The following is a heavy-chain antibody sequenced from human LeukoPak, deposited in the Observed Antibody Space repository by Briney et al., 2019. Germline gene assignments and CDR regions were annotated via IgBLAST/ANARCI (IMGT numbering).Heavy chain of an antibody. CDR1: GGSFSRYY. Sequence: SETLSLTCVVYGGSFSRYYWSWIRQSPGKGLEWIAEIYHSGDTNNNPSVKSRVTISVDKSKNQFSLKVRSLSAADTALYYCARGTTMSESGYFDFWGQGTLVTVSS. V-gene: IGHV4-34*01. CDR3: ARGTTMSESGYFDF. D-gene: IGHD1-1*01. CDR2: IYHSGDT. J-gene: IGHJ4*03.